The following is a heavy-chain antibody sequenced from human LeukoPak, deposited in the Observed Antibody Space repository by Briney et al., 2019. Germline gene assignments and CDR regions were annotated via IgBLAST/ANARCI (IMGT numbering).Heavy chain of an antibody. D-gene: IGHD4-23*01. V-gene: IGHV4-39*01. CDR1: GGSLSSSSYY. J-gene: IGHJ4*02. Sequence: PSETPSLTCTVSGGSLSSSSYYWGWIRQPPGKGLEWIGSIYYSGSTYYNPSLKSRVTISVDTSKNQFSLKLSSVTAADTAVYYCARQLVRNPHLDYWGQGTLVTVSS. CDR2: IYYSGST. CDR3: ARQLVRNPHLDY.